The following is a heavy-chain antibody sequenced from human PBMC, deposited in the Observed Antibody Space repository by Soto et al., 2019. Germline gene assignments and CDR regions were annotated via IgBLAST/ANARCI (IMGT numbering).Heavy chain of an antibody. J-gene: IGHJ6*02. D-gene: IGHD1-1*01. CDR1: GFTVSSNY. CDR3: VRDGLLGEHWNGMDV. CDR2: IYPGGST. V-gene: IGHV3-53*01. Sequence: EVQLVESGGGLIQPGGSLRLSCAASGFTVSSNYMSWVRQAPGKGLEWVSVIYPGGSTHYADSVRGRLTISRDNSKNTLYLQMNSLRAEDTAVFYCVRDGLLGEHWNGMDVWGQGTTVTVYS.